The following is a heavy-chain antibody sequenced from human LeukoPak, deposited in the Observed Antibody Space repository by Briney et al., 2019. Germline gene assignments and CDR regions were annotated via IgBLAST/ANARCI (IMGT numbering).Heavy chain of an antibody. CDR1: GFIFSDYY. CDR2: TSSSGGAT. J-gene: IGHJ4*02. V-gene: IGHV3-11*01. Sequence: GGSLRLSCAASGFIFSDYYMSWIRQVPGKGLEWVSYTSSSGGATYYAGFVKGRFTVSRDNAQNSLSLQMNSLRAEGTAVYYCARTGNWGQGTLVTVSS. CDR3: ARTGN.